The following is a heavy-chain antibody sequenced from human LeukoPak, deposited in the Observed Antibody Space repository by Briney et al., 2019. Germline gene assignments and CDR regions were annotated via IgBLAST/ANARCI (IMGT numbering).Heavy chain of an antibody. Sequence: PSETLSLTCTVSGGSISSYYWSWIRQPAGKGLEWIGRIYTSGSTNYNPSLKSRVTMSVDTSKNQFPLKLSSVTAADTAVYYCAREITRSWYTYYYYMDVWGKGTTVTVSS. CDR2: IYTSGST. J-gene: IGHJ6*03. CDR3: AREITRSWYTYYYYMDV. D-gene: IGHD6-13*01. V-gene: IGHV4-4*07. CDR1: GGSISSYY.